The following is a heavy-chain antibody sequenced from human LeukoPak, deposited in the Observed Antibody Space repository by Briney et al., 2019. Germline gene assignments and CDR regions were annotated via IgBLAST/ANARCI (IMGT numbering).Heavy chain of an antibody. V-gene: IGHV3-48*03. Sequence: GGSLRLSCAASGFTFSSYEMNWVRQAPGKGLVWVSYISSSGSTRYYADSVKGRFTVSRDDAKNSLYLQMNSLRAEDTAVYYCTRNGFSSGLDYWGQGTLVTVSS. D-gene: IGHD6-19*01. CDR1: GFTFSSYE. CDR3: TRNGFSSGLDY. CDR2: ISSSGSTR. J-gene: IGHJ4*02.